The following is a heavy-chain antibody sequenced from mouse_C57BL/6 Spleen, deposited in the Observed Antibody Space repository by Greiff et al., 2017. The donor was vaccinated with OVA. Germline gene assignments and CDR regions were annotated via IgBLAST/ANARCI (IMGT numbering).Heavy chain of an antibody. V-gene: IGHV1-82*01. D-gene: IGHD2-1*01. CDR2: IYPGDGDT. Sequence: QVQLQQSGPELVKPGASVKISCKASGYAFSSSWMNWVKQRPGKGLEWIGRIYPGDGDTNYNGKFKGKATLTADKSSSTAYMQLSSLTSEDSAVYFCARDGPFYYGNYEYFDYWGQGTTLTVSS. CDR3: ARDGPFYYGNYEYFDY. J-gene: IGHJ2*01. CDR1: GYAFSSSW.